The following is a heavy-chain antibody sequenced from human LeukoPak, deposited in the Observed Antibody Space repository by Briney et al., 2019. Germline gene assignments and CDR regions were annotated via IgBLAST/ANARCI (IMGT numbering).Heavy chain of an antibody. V-gene: IGHV4-39*01. CDR1: GGSISSSSYY. Sequence: SETLSLTCTVSGGSISSSSYYWGWIRQPPGKGLEWIGSIYYSGSTYYNPSLKSRVTISVDTSEHQFSLKLRSVTAADTAVYYCARVRGALYSSSWYKGYFDYWGQGTLVTVSS. J-gene: IGHJ4*02. D-gene: IGHD6-13*01. CDR3: ARVRGALYSSSWYKGYFDY. CDR2: IYYSGST.